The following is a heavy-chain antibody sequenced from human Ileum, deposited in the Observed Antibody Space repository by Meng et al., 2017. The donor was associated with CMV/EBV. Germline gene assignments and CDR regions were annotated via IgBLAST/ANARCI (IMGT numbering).Heavy chain of an antibody. J-gene: IGHJ4*02. CDR1: GYSISSGYY. D-gene: IGHD3-16*01. CDR3: ARGGAFDY. CDR2: MLHTGDT. Sequence: GTLRLSCTVSGYSISSGYYWDWIRQPPGKGLEWIGSMLHTGDTYYSASLKGRATISVDTSKNQFSLNLNSVAAADTAVYYCARGGAFDYWGQGALVTVSS. V-gene: IGHV4-38-2*02.